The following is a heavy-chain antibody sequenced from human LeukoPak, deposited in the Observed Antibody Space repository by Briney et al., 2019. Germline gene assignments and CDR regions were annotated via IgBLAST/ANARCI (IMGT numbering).Heavy chain of an antibody. V-gene: IGHV3-66*01. J-gene: IGHJ5*02. Sequence: GGSLRLSCAASGFTVSSNYMSWVRQAPGKGLEWVSVIYSGGSTYYADSVKGRFTISRDNSKNTLYLQMNSLRAEDTAVYYCARAEGVHWFDPWGQGTLVTVSS. CDR2: IYSGGST. D-gene: IGHD1-1*01. CDR3: ARAEGVHWFDP. CDR1: GFTVSSNY.